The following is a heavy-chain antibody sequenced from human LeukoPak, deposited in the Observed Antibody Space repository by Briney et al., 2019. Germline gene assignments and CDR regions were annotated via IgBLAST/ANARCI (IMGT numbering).Heavy chain of an antibody. D-gene: IGHD3-22*01. Sequence: PSETLSLTCAVYGGSFSGYYWSWIRQPPGKGLEWIGEINHSGSTNYNPSLKSRVTISVDTSKNQFSLKLSSVTAADTAVYYCARTPKYYYDSSGYYYTYYFDYWGQGTLVTVSS. CDR1: GGSFSGYY. J-gene: IGHJ4*02. V-gene: IGHV4-34*01. CDR2: INHSGST. CDR3: ARTPKYYYDSSGYYYTYYFDY.